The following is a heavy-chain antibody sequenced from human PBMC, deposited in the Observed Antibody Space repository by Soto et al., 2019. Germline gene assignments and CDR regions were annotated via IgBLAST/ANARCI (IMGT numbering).Heavy chain of an antibody. CDR3: AKWDDYGDRKEAFDI. J-gene: IGHJ3*02. CDR1: GFTFDDYA. D-gene: IGHD4-17*01. Sequence: EVQLVESGGGLVQPGRSLRLSCAASGFTFDDYAMHWVRQAPGKGLGWVSGISWKRGSIGYADSVKGRFTISRDNAKNSLYLQMNSLRAEDTAWYYGAKWDDYGDRKEAFDIWGQGTMVTVSS. CDR2: ISWKRGSI. V-gene: IGHV3-9*01.